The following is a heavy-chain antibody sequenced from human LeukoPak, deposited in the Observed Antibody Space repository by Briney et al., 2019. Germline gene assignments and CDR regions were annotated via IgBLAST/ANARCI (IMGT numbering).Heavy chain of an antibody. J-gene: IGHJ4*02. CDR3: ARRSYSASYYDY. CDR1: GYSFSTYW. V-gene: IGHV5-51*01. D-gene: IGHD1-26*01. Sequence: GESLKISCKGSGYSFSTYWIGWVRQMPGKGLEWMGIIFPGDSDTRYSPSFQGQVTISADKSISTAYLQWSSLKASDTAMYYCARRSYSASYYDYWGQGTLVAVSS. CDR2: IFPGDSDT.